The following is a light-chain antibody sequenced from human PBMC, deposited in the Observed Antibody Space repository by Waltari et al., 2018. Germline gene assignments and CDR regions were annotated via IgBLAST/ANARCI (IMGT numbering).Light chain of an antibody. V-gene: IGKV1-16*02. J-gene: IGKJ1*01. CDR1: DDISNF. CDR3: QQYKTYPWT. Sequence: DIQMTQSQSSLSASVGDSVTITCRANDDISNFLVWFQQKPGKAPKSLIFGASTLQSGVPSKFSGSGSGTEFTLTINNLQPEDFATYYCQQYKTYPWTFGQGTKVEIK. CDR2: GAS.